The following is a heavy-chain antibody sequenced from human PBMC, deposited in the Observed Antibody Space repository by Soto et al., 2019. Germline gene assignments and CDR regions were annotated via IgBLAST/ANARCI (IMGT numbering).Heavy chain of an antibody. V-gene: IGHV5-10-1*01. CDR1: GYSFTSYW. CDR3: ARQESWDQTYYYYGMDV. J-gene: IGHJ6*02. Sequence: GESLKISCKGSGYSFTSYWISWVRQMPGKGLEWMGRIDPSDSYTNYSPSFQGHVTISADKSISTAYLQWSSLKASDTAMYYCARQESWDQTYYYYGMDVWGQGTTVTVSS. CDR2: IDPSDSYT. D-gene: IGHD1-26*01.